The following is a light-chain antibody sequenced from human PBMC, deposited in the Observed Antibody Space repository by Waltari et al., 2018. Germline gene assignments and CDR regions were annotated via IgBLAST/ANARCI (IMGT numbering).Light chain of an antibody. V-gene: IGKV4-1*01. CDR1: SVLHSSNNKNY. CDR2: GAS. Sequence: SVLHSSNNKNYLAWYQQKPGPPPTLIISGASTRESGVPERFSGSGSGAEFTLTISSLQAADVAVYYCHQYYTTPWTFGQGTKVEIK. CDR3: HQYYTTPWT. J-gene: IGKJ1*01.